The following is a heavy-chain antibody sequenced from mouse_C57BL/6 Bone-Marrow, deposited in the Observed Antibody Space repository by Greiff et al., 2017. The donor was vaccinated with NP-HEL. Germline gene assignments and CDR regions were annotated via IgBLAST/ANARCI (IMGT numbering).Heavy chain of an antibody. J-gene: IGHJ2*01. Sequence: QVQLQQPGAELVRPGSSVKLSCKASGYTFTSYWMDWVKQRPGQGLEWIGNIYPSDSGTHYNQKFKDKATLTVDKSSSTAYMQLSSLTSEDSAVYYCARFDYYGSSTDYWGQGTTLTVSS. V-gene: IGHV1-61*01. CDR1: GYTFTSYW. D-gene: IGHD1-1*01. CDR3: ARFDYYGSSTDY. CDR2: IYPSDSGT.